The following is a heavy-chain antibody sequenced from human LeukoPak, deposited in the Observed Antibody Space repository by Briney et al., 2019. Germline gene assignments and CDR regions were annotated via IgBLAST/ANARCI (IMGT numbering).Heavy chain of an antibody. Sequence: GGSLRLSCAASGFTFDDYAMHWVRQAPGKGLEWVSGISWNSGSIGYADSVKGRFTISRDNVKNSLYLQMNSLRAEDTALYYCAKDFGVVTAIFSFDYWGQGTLVTVSS. D-gene: IGHD2-21*02. V-gene: IGHV3-9*01. CDR2: ISWNSGSI. J-gene: IGHJ4*02. CDR1: GFTFDDYA. CDR3: AKDFGVVTAIFSFDY.